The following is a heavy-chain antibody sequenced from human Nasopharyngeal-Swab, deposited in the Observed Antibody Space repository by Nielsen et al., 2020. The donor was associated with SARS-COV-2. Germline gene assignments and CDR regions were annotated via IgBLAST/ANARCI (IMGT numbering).Heavy chain of an antibody. V-gene: IGHV4-31*03. J-gene: IGHJ5*02. CDR3: ARSPITMVRGVIITYWFDP. CDR1: GGSISSGGYY. CDR2: IYYSGST. D-gene: IGHD3-10*01. Sequence: SETLSLTCTVSGGSISSGGYYWSWIRQHPGKGLEWIGYIYYSGSTYYNPSLKSRVTISIDTSKNQFSLKLSSVTAADTAVYYCARSPITMVRGVIITYWFDPWGQGTLVTVSS.